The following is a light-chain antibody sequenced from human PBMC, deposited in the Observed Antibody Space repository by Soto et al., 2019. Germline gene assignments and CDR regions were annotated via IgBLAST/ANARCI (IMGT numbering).Light chain of an antibody. V-gene: IGKV1-13*02. Sequence: AIQLTQSPSSLSACVGDRVTITCRASQGISSALAWYQQKPGKAPKLLIYDASSLESGVPSRFSGSGSGTEFTLTISSLQPEDFATYYCLQHNSYPLTFGGGTKVDIK. J-gene: IGKJ4*01. CDR1: QGISSA. CDR2: DAS. CDR3: LQHNSYPLT.